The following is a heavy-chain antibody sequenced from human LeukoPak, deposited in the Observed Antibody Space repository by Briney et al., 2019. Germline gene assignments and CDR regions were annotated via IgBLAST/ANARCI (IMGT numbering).Heavy chain of an antibody. CDR1: GFTLSSFA. V-gene: IGHV3-23*01. D-gene: IGHD4-17*01. J-gene: IGHJ2*01. Sequence: GGSLRLSCAASGFTLSSFAMSWVRQAPGKGLEWGSAIVGSGASTYYADSVKGRFTISRDNSKNTLHLQMNSLRAEDTAIYHCAKVRVVGDYNWFFDLWGRGTLVTVSS. CDR3: AKVRVVGDYNWFFDL. CDR2: IVGSGAST.